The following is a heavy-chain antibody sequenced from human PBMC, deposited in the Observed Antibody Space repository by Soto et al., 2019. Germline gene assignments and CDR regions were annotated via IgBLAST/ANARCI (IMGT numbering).Heavy chain of an antibody. D-gene: IGHD5-12*01. J-gene: IGHJ4*02. V-gene: IGHV1-58*02. CDR1: GFTFTSSA. CDR2: IVVGSGNT. Sequence: QMQLVQSGPEVKKPGTSVKVSCKASGFTFTSSAMQWVRQARGQRLEWIGWIVVGSGNTNYAQKFQERVTITRDMSTSTAYRELSSLRSEDTAVYYCAATASDRSGYDYPEGYGGQGTLVTVSS. CDR3: AATASDRSGYDYPEGY.